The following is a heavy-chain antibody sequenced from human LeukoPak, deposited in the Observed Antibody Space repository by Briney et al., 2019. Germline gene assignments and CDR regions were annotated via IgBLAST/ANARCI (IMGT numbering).Heavy chain of an antibody. CDR3: AKGRTMGPSKQNIVVVPASFDY. CDR2: IRYDGSNK. V-gene: IGHV3-30*02. CDR1: GFTFSSYG. J-gene: IGHJ4*02. D-gene: IGHD2-2*01. Sequence: GGSLRLSCAASGFTFSSYGMHWVRQAPGKGLEWVAFIRYDGSNKYYADSVKGRFTISRDNSKNTLYLQMNSLRAEDTAVYYCAKGRTMGPSKQNIVVVPASFDYWGQGTLVTVSS.